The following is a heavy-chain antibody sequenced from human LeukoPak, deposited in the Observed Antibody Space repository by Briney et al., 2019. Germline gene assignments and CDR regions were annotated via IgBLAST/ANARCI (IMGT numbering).Heavy chain of an antibody. J-gene: IGHJ3*02. V-gene: IGHV3-21*01. CDR3: ARVARTAFDI. CDR1: GFTFSSYS. D-gene: IGHD6-6*01. Sequence: GPLRLSCAASGFTFSSYSMNWVRQAPRKGLEWVSSISSSSSYIYYADSVKGRFTISRDNAKNSLYLQMNSLRAEDTAVYYCARVARTAFDIWGQGTMVTVSS. CDR2: ISSSSSYI.